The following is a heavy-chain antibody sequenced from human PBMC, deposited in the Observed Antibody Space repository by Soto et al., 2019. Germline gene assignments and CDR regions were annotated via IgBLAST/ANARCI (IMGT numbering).Heavy chain of an antibody. J-gene: IGHJ5*02. Sequence: GSVKVSCKASGYTFTSYDINWVRQATGQGLEWMGWMNPNSGNTGYAQKFQGRVTMTMNTSISTAYMELSSLRSEDTAVYYCARGGITIFGVATWWFDPWGQGTLVTVSS. D-gene: IGHD3-3*01. CDR1: GYTFTSYD. CDR3: ARGGITIFGVATWWFDP. V-gene: IGHV1-8*01. CDR2: MNPNSGNT.